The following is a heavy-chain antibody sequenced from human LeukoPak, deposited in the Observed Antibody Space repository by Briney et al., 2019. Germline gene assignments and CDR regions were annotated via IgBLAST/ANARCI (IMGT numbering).Heavy chain of an antibody. J-gene: IGHJ4*02. CDR1: GFTFSNAW. CDR2: ITSKTDGGTT. Sequence: SGGSLRLSCAASGFTFSNAWMSWVRQAPGKGLEWVGRITSKTDGGTTDYAAPVKGRLTISRDDSENTLYLQMNSLKTEDTAVYYCTTQADYWGQGTLVTVSS. CDR3: TTQADY. V-gene: IGHV3-15*01.